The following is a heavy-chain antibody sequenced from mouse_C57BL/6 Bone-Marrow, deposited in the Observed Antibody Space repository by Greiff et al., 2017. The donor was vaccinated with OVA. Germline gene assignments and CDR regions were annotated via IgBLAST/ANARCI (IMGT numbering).Heavy chain of an antibody. CDR3: TFWVLYLDY. CDR2: IDPANGDT. D-gene: IGHD4-1*01. V-gene: IGHV14-4*01. Sequence: VQLQQSGAELVRPGASVKLSCTASGFNFTDDYMHWVKQRPEQGLEWIGWIDPANGDTEYASKFQGKATITADTSSNTAYLQLSSLTSEDTAVYYCTFWVLYLDYWCQGTTLTVSS. J-gene: IGHJ2*01. CDR1: GFNFTDDY.